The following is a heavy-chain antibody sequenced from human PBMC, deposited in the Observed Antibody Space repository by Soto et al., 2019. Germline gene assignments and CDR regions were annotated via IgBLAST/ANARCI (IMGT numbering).Heavy chain of an antibody. Sequence: GGSLRLSCAASGFTFSSYWMSWVRQAPGKGLEWVANIKQDGSEKYYVDSVKGRFTISRDSAKNSLYLQMNSLRAEDTAVYYCARVGHYDYIWGPGWGQGTLVTVSS. CDR3: ARVGHYDYIWGPG. J-gene: IGHJ4*02. CDR1: GFTFSSYW. V-gene: IGHV3-7*01. D-gene: IGHD3-16*01. CDR2: IKQDGSEK.